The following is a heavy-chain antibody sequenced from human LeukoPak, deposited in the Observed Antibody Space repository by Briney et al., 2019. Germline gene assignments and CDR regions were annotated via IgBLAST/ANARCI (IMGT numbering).Heavy chain of an antibody. D-gene: IGHD1-26*01. CDR2: ISNSGST. Sequence: SETLSLTCAVSGGSISSSSHYWGWIRQPPGKGLEWIGSISNSGSTYYNPSLKSRVTISVDTSNNQFSLKLSSVTAADTAVYYCATTTIRLGYWGQGTLVTVSS. V-gene: IGHV4-39*07. CDR3: ATTTIRLGY. CDR1: GGSISSSSHY. J-gene: IGHJ4*02.